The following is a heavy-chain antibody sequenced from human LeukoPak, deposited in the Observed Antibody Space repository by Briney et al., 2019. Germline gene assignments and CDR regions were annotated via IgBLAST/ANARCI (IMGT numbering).Heavy chain of an antibody. CDR3: ASNRIAPDDYYYYGMDV. CDR1: GGSIRSSYYY. V-gene: IGHV4-39*07. Sequence: PSETLSLTCTVSGGSIRSSYYYWGWIRQPPGKGLEWIGSIYDSGSTNYNPSLKSRVTISVDKSKNQFSLKLSSVTAADTAVYYCASNRIAPDDYYYYGMDVWGQGTTVTVSS. D-gene: IGHD1-14*01. CDR2: IYDSGST. J-gene: IGHJ6*02.